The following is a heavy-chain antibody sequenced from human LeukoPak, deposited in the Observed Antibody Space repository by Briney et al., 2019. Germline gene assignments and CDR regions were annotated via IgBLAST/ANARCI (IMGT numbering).Heavy chain of an antibody. CDR1: GVSISSRSYY. CDR3: ARGLSPDDCSGGSCYSVDGYYGMDV. J-gene: IGHJ6*02. CDR2: INHSGST. D-gene: IGHD2-15*01. V-gene: IGHV4-39*07. Sequence: SETLSLTCTVSGVSISSRSYYWGWIRQPPGKGLEWIGEINHSGSTNYNPSLKSRVTISVDTSKNQFSLKLSSVTAADTAVYYCARGLSPDDCSGGSCYSVDGYYGMDVWGQGTTVTVSS.